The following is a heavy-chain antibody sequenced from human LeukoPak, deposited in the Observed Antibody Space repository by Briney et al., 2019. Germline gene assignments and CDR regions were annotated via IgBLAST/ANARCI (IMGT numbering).Heavy chain of an antibody. CDR1: GLTVSSNC. CDR2: ISDSGAGT. CDR3: AKDGVGAQPVYYYYYMDV. V-gene: IGHV3-23*01. Sequence: GGSLRLSCAASGLTVSSNCMSWVRQAPGKGLEWVSAISDSGAGTYYADSVKGRFTISRDNSKNTLYLQMNSLRAEDTAVYYCAKDGVGAQPVYYYYYMDVWGKGTTVTVSS. D-gene: IGHD1-26*01. J-gene: IGHJ6*03.